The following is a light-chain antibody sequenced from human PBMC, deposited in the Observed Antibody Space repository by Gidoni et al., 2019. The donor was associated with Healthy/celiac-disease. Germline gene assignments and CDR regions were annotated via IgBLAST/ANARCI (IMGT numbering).Light chain of an antibody. CDR3: QQSSNWPWT. V-gene: IGKV3-11*01. J-gene: IGKJ1*01. CDR1: QSVSSY. Sequence: IVLTQSPATLSLSPGERATLSCRASQSVSSYLAWYQQKPGQPPRLLIDDASNRATGIPARVSGSGSGTDFTLTSSSLEPEDFAVYYCQQSSNWPWTFGQGTKVEIK. CDR2: DAS.